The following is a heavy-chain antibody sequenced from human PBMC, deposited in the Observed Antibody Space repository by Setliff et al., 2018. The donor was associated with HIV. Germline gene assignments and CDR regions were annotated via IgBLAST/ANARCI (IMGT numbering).Heavy chain of an antibody. D-gene: IGHD3-10*01. V-gene: IGHV4-59*01. Sequence: PSETLSLTCTVSGGSISSYYWSWIRQPPGKGLEWIGYIYYSGSTNYNPSLKSRVTISVDTSENQFSLKLSSVTAADTAVYYCARARGFGFDYWGQGTLVTVSS. CDR2: IYYSGST. CDR3: ARARGFGFDY. CDR1: GGSISSYY. J-gene: IGHJ4*02.